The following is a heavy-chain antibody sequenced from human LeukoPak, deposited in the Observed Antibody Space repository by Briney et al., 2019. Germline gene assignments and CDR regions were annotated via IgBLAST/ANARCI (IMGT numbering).Heavy chain of an antibody. CDR3: ARTGGAPYYYYYYMDV. Sequence: GASVKVSCKASGGTFSSYAISWVRQAPGQGLEWMGGIIPIFGTANYAQKFHGRVTTIADKSTSTAYMELRSLRSEYTAVYYCARTGGAPYYYYYYMDVWGKGTTVTVSS. V-gene: IGHV1-69*06. D-gene: IGHD1-26*01. CDR1: GGTFSSYA. J-gene: IGHJ6*03. CDR2: IIPIFGTA.